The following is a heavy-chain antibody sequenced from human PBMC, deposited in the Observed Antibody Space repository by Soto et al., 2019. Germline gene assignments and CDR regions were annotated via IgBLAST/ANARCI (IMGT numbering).Heavy chain of an antibody. V-gene: IGHV3-48*02. CDR2: ISSSGSTI. J-gene: IGHJ6*02. Sequence: VQLVESGGGLVQPGGSLRVSCAASGFTLRTYSLNWVRQAPGRGLEWISYISSSGSTIYYADSVKGRFTVSRDNAKHSLSHQMNSLRDEDTAVYYCARVPSSGSYRSYSDFGMDVWGPGTTVTVSS. CDR3: ARVPSSGSYRSYSDFGMDV. CDR1: GFTLRTYS. D-gene: IGHD1-26*01.